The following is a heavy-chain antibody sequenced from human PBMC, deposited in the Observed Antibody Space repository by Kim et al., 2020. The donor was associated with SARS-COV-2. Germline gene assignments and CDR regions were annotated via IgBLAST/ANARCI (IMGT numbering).Heavy chain of an antibody. CDR3: ARHGFGELLIIDYWFDP. J-gene: IGHJ5*02. D-gene: IGHD3-10*01. V-gene: IGHV1-69*13. Sequence: SVKVSCKASGGTFSSYAISWVRQAPGQGLEWMGGIIPIFGTANYAQKFQGRVTITADESTSTAYMELSSLRSEDTAVYYCARHGFGELLIIDYWFDPWGQGTLVTVSS. CDR1: GGTFSSYA. CDR2: IIPIFGTA.